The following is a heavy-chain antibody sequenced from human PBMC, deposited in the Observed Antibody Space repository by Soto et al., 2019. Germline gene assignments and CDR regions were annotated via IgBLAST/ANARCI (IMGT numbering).Heavy chain of an antibody. D-gene: IGHD3-22*01. V-gene: IGHV3-30-3*01. CDR1: GFTFSSYA. CDR3: ARDEVYYYDSSGYPKPAEYFQH. CDR2: ISYDGSNK. Sequence: PGRSLSLSCPAFGFTFSSYAMPWVRQTPAKVMERVTDISYDGSNKYCAGSVKGRFTISRDNSKNTLYLQMNSLRAEDTAVYYCARDEVYYYDSSGYPKPAEYFQHWGQGTLVTVSS. J-gene: IGHJ1*01.